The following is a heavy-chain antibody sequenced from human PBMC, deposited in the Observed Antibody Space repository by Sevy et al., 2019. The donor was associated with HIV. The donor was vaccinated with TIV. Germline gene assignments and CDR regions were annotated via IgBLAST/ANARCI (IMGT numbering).Heavy chain of an antibody. J-gene: IGHJ6*03. CDR3: ARERLAVAGKGYYYYYYYMDV. D-gene: IGHD6-19*01. CDR2: IHHSGST. Sequence: SETLSLTCAVYGGSFSGYYWSWIRQPPGKGLEWIGEIHHSGSTNYNPSLKSRVTISVDTSKNQFSLKLSSVTAADTAVYYCARERLAVAGKGYYYYYYYMDVWGKGTTVTVSS. CDR1: GGSFSGYY. V-gene: IGHV4-34*01.